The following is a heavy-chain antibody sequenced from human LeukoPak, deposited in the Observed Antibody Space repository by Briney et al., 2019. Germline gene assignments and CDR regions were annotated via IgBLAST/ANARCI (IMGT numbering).Heavy chain of an antibody. D-gene: IGHD3-10*01. Sequence: PSETLSLTCTVSGGSISSSSYYWGWVRQPPGKGLEWIGSIYYSGSTYYNPSLKSRVTISVDTSKNQFSLKLSSVTAADTAVYYCATYPYYGSGSYYFGAGAFDIWGQGTMVTVSS. CDR3: ATYPYYGSGSYYFGAGAFDI. CDR1: GGSISSSSYY. CDR2: IYYSGST. J-gene: IGHJ3*02. V-gene: IGHV4-39*07.